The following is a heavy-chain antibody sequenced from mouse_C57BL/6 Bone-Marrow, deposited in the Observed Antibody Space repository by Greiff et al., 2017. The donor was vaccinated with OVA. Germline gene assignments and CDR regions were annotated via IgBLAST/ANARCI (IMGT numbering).Heavy chain of an antibody. CDR1: GYSFTGYY. CDR2: INPSTGGT. J-gene: IGHJ3*01. Sequence: EVQLQQSGPELVKPGASVKISCKASGYSFTGYYMNWVKQSPEKSLEWIGEINPSTGGTTYNQKFKAKATLTVDKSSSTAYMQLKSLTSEDSAVYYCGTGGFAYWGQGTLVTVSA. V-gene: IGHV1-42*01. D-gene: IGHD4-1*01. CDR3: GTGGFAY.